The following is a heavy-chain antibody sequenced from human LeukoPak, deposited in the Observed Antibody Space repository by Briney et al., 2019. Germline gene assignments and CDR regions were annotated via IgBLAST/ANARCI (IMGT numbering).Heavy chain of an antibody. CDR2: MNPNSGNT. CDR3: ARVTALTTRGSLGY. CDR1: GYTFTSYD. Sequence: ASVKVSCKASGYTFTSYDINWVRQATGQGLEWMGWMNPNSGNTGYAQKFQGRATMTRNTSISTAYMELSSLRSEDTAVYYCARVTALTTRGSLGYWGQGTLVTVSS. V-gene: IGHV1-8*01. J-gene: IGHJ4*02. D-gene: IGHD4-11*01.